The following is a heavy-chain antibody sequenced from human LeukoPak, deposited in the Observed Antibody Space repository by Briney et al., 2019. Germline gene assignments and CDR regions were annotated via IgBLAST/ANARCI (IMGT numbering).Heavy chain of an antibody. J-gene: IGHJ4*02. CDR1: GFTFSSYG. CDR2: IRYDGSNK. D-gene: IGHD2-2*02. V-gene: IGHV3-30*02. CDR3: AKDRDIVVVPAAIGGSLDY. Sequence: GRSLRLSCAASGFTFSSYGMHWVRQAPGKGLEWVAFIRYDGSNKYYADSVKGRFTISRDNSKNTLYLQMNSLRAEDTAVYYCAKDRDIVVVPAAIGGSLDYWGQGTLVTVSS.